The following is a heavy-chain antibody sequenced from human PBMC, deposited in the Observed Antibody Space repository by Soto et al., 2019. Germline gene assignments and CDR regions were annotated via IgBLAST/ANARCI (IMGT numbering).Heavy chain of an antibody. J-gene: IGHJ5*02. CDR1: GGSVSSSSDY. V-gene: IGHV4-61*01. CDR3: ARDLSHTSGTFDP. CDR2: IYYTGST. Sequence: PSEMLSLTCTVSGGSVSSSSDYWSWIRQPPGKELQWIGYIYYTGSTNYNPSLESRVSISVDTSKNQFSLKLTSVTAADTAIYFCARDLSHTSGTFDPWGQGTLVTVSS. D-gene: IGHD1-26*01.